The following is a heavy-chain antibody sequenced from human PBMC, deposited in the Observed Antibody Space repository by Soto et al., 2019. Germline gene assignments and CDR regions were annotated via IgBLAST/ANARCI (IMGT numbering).Heavy chain of an antibody. CDR1: GFTLSGSV. CDR3: SRPGYSNYDSGY. D-gene: IGHD5-12*01. J-gene: IGHJ4*02. Sequence: GGSLRLSCAASGFTLSGSVIYWVRQPSGKGLEWVGRIGSRSNGYATAYAASVRGRFTISRDDSKNTAYLQMNSLKTEDTAVYYCSRPGYSNYDSGYWVEGTVVSVSS. CDR2: IGSRSNGYAT. V-gene: IGHV3-73*01.